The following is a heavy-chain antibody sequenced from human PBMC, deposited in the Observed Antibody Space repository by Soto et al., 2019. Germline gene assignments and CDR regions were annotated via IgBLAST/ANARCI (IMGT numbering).Heavy chain of an antibody. J-gene: IGHJ5*02. CDR2: IFSSGGN. D-gene: IGHD3-22*01. CDR3: ARQASGYSYGWLDP. Sequence: QLLLQESGPGLVKPSETLSLTCTVAGGSILDSTYYWAWIRQSPGKVLQWIGTIFSSGGNFYTPSLKGRVTRSVDTSKNPVSLKLSSVTAADPAVYYCARQASGYSYGWLDPWGQGTLVTVSS. CDR1: GGSILDSTYY. V-gene: IGHV4-39*01.